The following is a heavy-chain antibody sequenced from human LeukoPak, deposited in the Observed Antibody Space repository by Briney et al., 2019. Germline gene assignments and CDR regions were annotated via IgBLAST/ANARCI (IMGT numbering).Heavy chain of an antibody. Sequence: GASVKVSCKASGYTFTGYYMHWVRQAPGQGLEWMGWINPNSGGTNYAQKFQGRVTMTRDTSISTAYMELSRLRSDDTAVYYCARGSDGYNPPLSPWGQGTLVTVSS. CDR2: INPNSGGT. CDR1: GYTFTGYY. J-gene: IGHJ5*02. CDR3: ARGSDGYNPPLSP. D-gene: IGHD5-24*01. V-gene: IGHV1-2*02.